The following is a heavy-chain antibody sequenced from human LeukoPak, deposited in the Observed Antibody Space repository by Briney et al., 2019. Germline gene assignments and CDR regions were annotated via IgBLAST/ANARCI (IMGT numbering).Heavy chain of an antibody. CDR1: GDSITSHYY. D-gene: IGHD3-16*01. CDR3: AREHILGPVDN. V-gene: IGHV4-38-2*02. CDR2: MYHSGST. Sequence: PSETLSLTCTVSGDSITSHYYWGWIRPPPGKGLEWIGTMYHSGSTYYNPSLRSRVTLSVDTSRNHFSLKLSSATAADTAVYFCAREHILGPVDNWGQGTLVIVSS. J-gene: IGHJ4*02.